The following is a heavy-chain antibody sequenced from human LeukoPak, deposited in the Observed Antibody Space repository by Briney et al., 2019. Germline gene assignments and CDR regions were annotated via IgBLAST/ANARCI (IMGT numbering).Heavy chain of an antibody. V-gene: IGHV3-21*01. D-gene: IGHD3-9*01. J-gene: IGHJ6*02. Sequence: GGSLRLSCAASGFTFSSYSMNWVRQAPGKGLEWVSSIDTSSTYIYYADSMKGRFTISRDNAKSSLYLQMNSLRAEDTAVYYCARPSYDILYGMDVWGQGTTVTVSS. CDR2: IDTSSTYI. CDR1: GFTFSSYS. CDR3: ARPSYDILYGMDV.